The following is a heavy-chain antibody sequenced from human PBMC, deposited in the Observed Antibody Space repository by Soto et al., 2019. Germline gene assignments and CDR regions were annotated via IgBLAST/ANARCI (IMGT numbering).Heavy chain of an antibody. CDR1: GFTFTSSA. CDR2: IVVGSGNT. Sequence: SVKVSCKASGFTFTSSAVQWVRQARGQRLEWIGWIVVGSGNTNYAQKFQERVTITRDMSTSTAYMELSSLRSEDTAVYYFAAAALLGYCTNGVCPRAFDYWGQGTLVTVSS. V-gene: IGHV1-58*01. D-gene: IGHD2-8*01. CDR3: AAAALLGYCTNGVCPRAFDY. J-gene: IGHJ4*02.